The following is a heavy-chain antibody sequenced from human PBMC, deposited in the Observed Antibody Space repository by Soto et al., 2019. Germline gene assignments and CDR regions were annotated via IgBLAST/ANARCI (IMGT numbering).Heavy chain of an antibody. V-gene: IGHV4-30-2*01. CDR1: GGSISSGGYS. D-gene: IGHD4-4*01. CDR3: ARGMTTVTTRDY. Sequence: LSLTCAVSGGSISSGGYSWSWIRQPPGKGLEWIGYIYHSGSTYYNPSLKSRVTISVDRSKNQFSLKLSSVTAADTAVYYCARGMTTVTTRDYWGQGTLVTVSS. J-gene: IGHJ4*02. CDR2: IYHSGST.